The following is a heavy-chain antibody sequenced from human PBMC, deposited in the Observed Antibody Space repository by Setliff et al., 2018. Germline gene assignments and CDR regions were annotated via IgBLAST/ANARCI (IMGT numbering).Heavy chain of an antibody. D-gene: IGHD4-17*01. CDR1: GYTFTNYG. J-gene: IGHJ3*02. V-gene: IGHV1-3*01. CDR3: ARAHYGSDAFDI. Sequence: ASVKVSCKASGYTFTNYGLSWVRQSPGQRLEWMGWINAGNGNTKYSQKVQVRVTITRDTSASTAYMELSNLRSEDTAVYYCARAHYGSDAFDIWGQGTMVTVSS. CDR2: INAGNGNT.